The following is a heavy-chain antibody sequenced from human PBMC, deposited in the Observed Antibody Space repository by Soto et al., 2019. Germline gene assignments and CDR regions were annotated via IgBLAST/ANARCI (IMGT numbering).Heavy chain of an antibody. D-gene: IGHD3-10*01. CDR3: ARDGSDPMVLGAFDI. CDR2: IYYSGGT. Sequence: QLQLQESGPGLVKPSETLSLTCTVSGGSISRSSCYWGWIRQPPGKGLEGMGNIYYSGGTYYNPSLKSSVTIPVDTYKNQSSLTLSSETAADTAVYSSARDGSDPMVLGAFDIWGQGTLVTVSS. CDR1: GGSISRSSCY. J-gene: IGHJ3*02. V-gene: IGHV4-39*02.